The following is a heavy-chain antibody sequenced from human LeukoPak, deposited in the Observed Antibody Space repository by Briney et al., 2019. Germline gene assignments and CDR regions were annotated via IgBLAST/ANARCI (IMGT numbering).Heavy chain of an antibody. J-gene: IGHJ4*02. V-gene: IGHV1-3*01. CDR2: INAGNGNT. CDR1: RYTFTSYA. D-gene: IGHD5-12*01. Sequence: ASVKVSCKASRYTFTSYAMHWVRQAPGQRLEWMGRINAGNGNTKYSQKFQGRVTITRDTSASTAYMELSSLRSEDTAVYYCASYSGYEYYFDYWGQGTLVTVSS. CDR3: ASYSGYEYYFDY.